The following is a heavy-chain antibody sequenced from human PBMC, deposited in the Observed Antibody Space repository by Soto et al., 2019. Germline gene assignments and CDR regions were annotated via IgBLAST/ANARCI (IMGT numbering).Heavy chain of an antibody. Sequence: PGGSLRLSCAASGFTFSTYAMSWVRQALGKGLEWVSAISAAANTYYADSVKGRFTISRDNSKNTLSLQMNSLRAEDTALYYCAKQVRDGTSSPYIFDYWGQGSLVTVSS. J-gene: IGHJ4*02. D-gene: IGHD6-6*01. CDR3: AKQVRDGTSSPYIFDY. CDR2: ISAAANT. V-gene: IGHV3-23*01. CDR1: GFTFSTYA.